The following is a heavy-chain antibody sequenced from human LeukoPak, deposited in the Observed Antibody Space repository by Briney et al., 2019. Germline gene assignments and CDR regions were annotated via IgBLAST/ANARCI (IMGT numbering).Heavy chain of an antibody. CDR1: GGSFSGYY. CDR3: AGQAGEELLWFGETYWGSWFDP. CDR2: INHNGST. J-gene: IGHJ5*02. D-gene: IGHD3-10*01. V-gene: IGHV4-34*01. Sequence: SETLSLTCAVYGGSFSGYYWSWIRQPPGKGLEWIGEINHNGSTNYNPSLKRRVTISVDTPKNQFSLKLSSVTAADTAVYYCAGQAGEELLWFGETYWGSWFDPWGQGTLVTVSS.